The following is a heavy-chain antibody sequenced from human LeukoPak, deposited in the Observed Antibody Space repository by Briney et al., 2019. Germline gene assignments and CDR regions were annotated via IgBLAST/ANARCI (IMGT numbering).Heavy chain of an antibody. CDR1: GYTFTGYY. CDR2: INPNSGGT. Sequence: ASVKVSCKASGYTFTGYYMHWVRQAPGQGLEWMGWINPNSGGTNYAQKFQGWVTMTRDTSISTAYMELSRLRSDDTAVYYCARDRSYGGEEGPTDYWGQGTLVTVSS. J-gene: IGHJ4*02. CDR3: ARDRSYGGEEGPTDY. D-gene: IGHD3-16*01. V-gene: IGHV1-2*04.